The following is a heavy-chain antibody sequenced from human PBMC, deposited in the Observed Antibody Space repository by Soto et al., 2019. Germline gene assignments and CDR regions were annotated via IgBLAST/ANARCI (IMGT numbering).Heavy chain of an antibody. CDR1: GFTFSSYA. V-gene: IGHV3-30-3*01. CDR2: ISYDGSNK. J-gene: IGHJ3*02. Sequence: QVQLVESGGGVVQPERSLRLSCAASGFTFSSYAMHWVRQAPGKGLEWVAVISYDGSNKYYADSVKGRFTISRDNSKNTLYLQMNSLRAEDTAVYYCAANGGVVVTAPDAFDIWGQGTMVTVSS. D-gene: IGHD2-21*02. CDR3: AANGGVVVTAPDAFDI.